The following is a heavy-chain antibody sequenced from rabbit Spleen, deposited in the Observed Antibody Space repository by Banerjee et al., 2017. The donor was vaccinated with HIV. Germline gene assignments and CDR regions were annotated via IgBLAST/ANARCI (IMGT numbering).Heavy chain of an antibody. CDR1: GFSFSSSDY. J-gene: IGHJ3*01. V-gene: IGHV1S40*01. D-gene: IGHD8-1*01. Sequence: QSLEESGGDLVKPGASLTLTCTASGFSFSSSDYMCWVRQAPGKGLEWIACTAGGGSAFTYYANWAKGRFTCSKASSTTVTLQMTSLTAADTATYFCARDTGTSFSTYGMDLWGQGTLVTVS. CDR2: TAGGGSAFT. CDR3: ARDTGTSFSTYGMDL.